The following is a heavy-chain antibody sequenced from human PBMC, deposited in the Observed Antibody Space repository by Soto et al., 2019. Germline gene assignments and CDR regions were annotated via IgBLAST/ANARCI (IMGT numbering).Heavy chain of an antibody. J-gene: IGHJ3*02. Sequence: GGSLRLSCAASGFTFSSYAMHWVRQAPGKGLEWVAVISYDGSNKYYADSVKGRFTISRDNSKNTLYLQMNSLRAEDTAVYYCAREERGAFDIWGQGTMVTVSS. CDR1: GFTFSSYA. CDR3: AREERGAFDI. V-gene: IGHV3-30-3*01. CDR2: ISYDGSNK.